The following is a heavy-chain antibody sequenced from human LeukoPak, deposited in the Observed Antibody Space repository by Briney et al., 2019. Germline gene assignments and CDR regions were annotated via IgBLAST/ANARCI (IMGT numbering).Heavy chain of an antibody. CDR1: GFNFRAYW. CDR2: LNQDADRE. J-gene: IGHJ4*02. V-gene: IGHV3-7*01. D-gene: IGHD1-14*01. Sequence: PGGSLRLSCAASGFNFRAYWMSWAPQAPGKGLEWVASLNQDADREYYVDSVKGRFTISRDNAKNSLYLQMDSLRVEDTAVYYCARATTASARDHWGQGTLVTVSS. CDR3: ARATTASARDH.